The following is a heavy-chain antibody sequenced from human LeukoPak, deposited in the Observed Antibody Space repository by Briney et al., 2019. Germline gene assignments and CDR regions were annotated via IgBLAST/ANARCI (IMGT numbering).Heavy chain of an antibody. V-gene: IGHV3-30*02. D-gene: IGHD6-19*01. CDR1: GFPFSDYV. J-gene: IGHJ4*02. CDR3: AKDRWGAVASFDY. Sequence: GGSLRLSCAASGFPFSDYVMHWVRQAPGQGLEWVAVIRYDGNNKYYADSVKGRFTISRDNSKNMLYLQMNSLGTEDTAVYYCAKDRWGAVASFDYWGQGTLVTVSS. CDR2: IRYDGNNK.